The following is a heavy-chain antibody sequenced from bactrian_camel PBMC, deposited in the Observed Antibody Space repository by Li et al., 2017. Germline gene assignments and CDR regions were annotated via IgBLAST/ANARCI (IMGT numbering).Heavy chain of an antibody. CDR3: VKDPPFDRMACHGFDPQG. CDR1: GYTYSSYC. J-gene: IGHJ4*01. V-gene: IGHV3S10*01. CDR2: IDSDGPA. Sequence: DVQLVESGGGSVQAGGSLRLSCAASGYTYSSYCMGWFRQAPGKEREGVAVIDSDGPAKYADSVKGRFTISQDSAKSTVDLQMNSLKPEDTAVYYCVKDPPFDRMACHGFDPQGWGQGTQVTVS. D-gene: IGHD1*01.